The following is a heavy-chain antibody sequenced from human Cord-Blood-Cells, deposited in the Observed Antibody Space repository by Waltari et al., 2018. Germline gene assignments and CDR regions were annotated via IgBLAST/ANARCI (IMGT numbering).Heavy chain of an antibody. D-gene: IGHD2-2*01. Sequence: QVQLQQWGAGLLKPSETLSLTCAVYGGSFSGYYWIWIRQPPGKGLEWIGEINHSGSTNYNPSLKSRVTISVDTSKNQFSLKLSSVTAADTAVYYCAREGPAATTFFDYWGQGTLVTVSS. J-gene: IGHJ4*02. V-gene: IGHV4-34*01. CDR3: AREGPAATTFFDY. CDR2: INHSGST. CDR1: GGSFSGYY.